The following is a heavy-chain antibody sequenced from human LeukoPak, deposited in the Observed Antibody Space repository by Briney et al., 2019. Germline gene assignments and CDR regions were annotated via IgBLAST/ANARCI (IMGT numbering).Heavy chain of an antibody. D-gene: IGHD3-22*01. Sequence: GGSLRLSCAAAGFTFSNYWMHWVRQAPGKGLVWVSRIKSDGRTNYADSVKGRFTISRDNAKNTVSLQMNSLRAEDTGVYYCARAPSEIGGYYPEYLRHWGQGTLVTVSS. V-gene: IGHV3-74*01. CDR2: IKSDGRT. CDR1: GFTFSNYW. CDR3: ARAPSEIGGYYPEYLRH. J-gene: IGHJ1*01.